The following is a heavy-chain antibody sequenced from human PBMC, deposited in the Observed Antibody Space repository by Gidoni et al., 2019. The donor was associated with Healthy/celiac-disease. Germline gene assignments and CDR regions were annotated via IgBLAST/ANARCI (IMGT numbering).Heavy chain of an antibody. CDR2: ISGSGGST. V-gene: IGHV3-23*04. J-gene: IGHJ6*02. CDR1: GFTFSSLA. CDR3: ARIRGGTYGGNFPYGMDV. Sequence: EVQLVESGGGLVQPGGSLRLSCAASGFTFSSLAMSWVRQAPGRGLEWVSAISGSGGSTYYADSVKGRFTISRDNSKNTLYLQMNSLRAEDTAVYYCARIRGGTYGGNFPYGMDVWGQGTTVTVSS. D-gene: IGHD4-17*01.